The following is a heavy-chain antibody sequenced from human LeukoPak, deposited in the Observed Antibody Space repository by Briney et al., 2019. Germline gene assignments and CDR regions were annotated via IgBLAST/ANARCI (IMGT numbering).Heavy chain of an antibody. J-gene: IGHJ6*03. CDR2: IYYSGST. CDR3: ARGQAYYYDYMDV. V-gene: IGHV4-39*07. CDR1: GGSISSSSYY. Sequence: SETLSLTCTVSGGSISSSSYYWGWIRQPPGKGLEWIGSIYYSGSTNYNPSLKSRVTISVDTSKNPFSLKLSSVTAADTAVYYCARGQAYYYDYMDVWGKGTTVTVSS.